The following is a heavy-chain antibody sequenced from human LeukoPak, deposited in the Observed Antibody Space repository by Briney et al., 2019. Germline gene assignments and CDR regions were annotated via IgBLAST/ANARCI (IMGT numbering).Heavy chain of an antibody. CDR2: INWNAGST. V-gene: IGHV3-20*04. CDR1: GFRFNDLA. Sequence: GGSLRLSCAASGFRFNDLAMSWVRQAPGKGLEWVSGINWNAGSTYYGDSVKGRFTISRDNAKSSLYLQMNSLRAEDTALYYCARVRGSGTYAPLDYWGQGTLVTVSS. CDR3: ARVRGSGTYAPLDY. D-gene: IGHD1-26*01. J-gene: IGHJ4*02.